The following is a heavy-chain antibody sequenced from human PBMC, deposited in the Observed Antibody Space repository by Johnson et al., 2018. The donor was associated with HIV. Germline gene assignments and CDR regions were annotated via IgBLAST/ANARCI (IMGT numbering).Heavy chain of an antibody. Sequence: QVQLVESGGGVVQSGRSLRLSCAASGFTFSSYGMHWVRQAPAKGLEWVAVISYDGSDKDYADSVKGQFTISRDNSKNTLYLQMSSLRAEDTAVYYCATSGSHFAFDIWGQGTMVTVSS. CDR2: ISYDGSDK. CDR3: ATSGSHFAFDI. J-gene: IGHJ3*02. V-gene: IGHV3-30*04. CDR1: GFTFSSYG. D-gene: IGHD1-26*01.